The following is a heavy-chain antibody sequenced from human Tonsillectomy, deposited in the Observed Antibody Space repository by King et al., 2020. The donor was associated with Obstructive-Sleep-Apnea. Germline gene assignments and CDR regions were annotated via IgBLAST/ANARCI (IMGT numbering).Heavy chain of an antibody. D-gene: IGHD3-22*01. CDR2: MNPNSGNT. J-gene: IGHJ4*02. CDR1: GYTFTSYD. CDR3: ARVMSSYYDSSGYYHQLGY. V-gene: IGHV1-8*01. Sequence: VQLVQSGAEVKKPGASVKVSCKASGYTFTSYDINWVRQATGQGLEWMGWMNPNSGNTGYAQKFQGRVTMTRNTSISTAYMELSSLRSEDTAVYYCARVMSSYYDSSGYYHQLGYWGQGTLVTVSS.